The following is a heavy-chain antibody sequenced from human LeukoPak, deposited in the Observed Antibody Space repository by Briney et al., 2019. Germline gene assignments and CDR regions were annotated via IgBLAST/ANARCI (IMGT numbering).Heavy chain of an antibody. CDR3: ARGSLGYGADLFDI. CDR1: GHTFTDYY. D-gene: IGHD4-17*01. CDR2: INPNTGGR. J-gene: IGHJ3*02. Sequence: DSVKASGKTSGHTFTDYYFHWVRQAPGQGLECMGWINPNTGGRGYAQKFQGRVTMTRDTSISAAYMELSSLRSDDTAVYYCARGSLGYGADLFDIWGQGTMVRVSS. V-gene: IGHV1-2*02.